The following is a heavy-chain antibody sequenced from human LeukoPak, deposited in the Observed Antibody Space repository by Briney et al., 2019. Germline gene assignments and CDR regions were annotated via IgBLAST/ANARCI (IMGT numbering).Heavy chain of an antibody. D-gene: IGHD6-6*01. J-gene: IGHJ6*03. CDR2: INHSGST. CDR1: GGSFSGYH. CDR3: ARATEGYSSSVVYMDV. V-gene: IGHV4-34*01. Sequence: SETLSLTCAVYGGSFSGYHWTWIRQPPGKGLEWIGEINHSGSTKYSPSLKSRVTISVDTPKNQFSLKLTSVTAADTAVYYSARATEGYSSSVVYMDVWGKGTTVTVSS.